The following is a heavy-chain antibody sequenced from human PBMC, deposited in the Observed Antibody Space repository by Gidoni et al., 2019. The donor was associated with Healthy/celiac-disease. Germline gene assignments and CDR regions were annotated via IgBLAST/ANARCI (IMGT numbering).Heavy chain of an antibody. J-gene: IGHJ5*02. CDR1: VGSISRSSSY. Sequence: QLHLQESGPGLVKPSETLSLTCTVSVGSISRSSSYWGWIRQPPGKGLEWIGSIYYSGSTYYNPSLKSRVTISVDTSKNQFSLKLSSVTAADTAVYYCARHTGENWFDPWGQGTLVTVSS. V-gene: IGHV4-39*01. D-gene: IGHD3-16*01. CDR3: ARHTGENWFDP. CDR2: IYYSGST.